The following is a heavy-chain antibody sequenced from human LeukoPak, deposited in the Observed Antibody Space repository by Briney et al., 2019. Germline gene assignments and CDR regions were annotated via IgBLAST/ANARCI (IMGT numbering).Heavy chain of an antibody. CDR2: IYYSGST. D-gene: IGHD5-24*01. V-gene: IGHV4-59*01. Sequence: PSETLSLTCTVSGGSISSYYWSWIRQPPGKGLEWIGYIYYSGSTNYNPSLKSRVTISVDTSKNQFSLKLSSVTAADTAVYYCARGRDGYIFDYWGQGTLVTASS. CDR1: GGSISSYY. CDR3: ARGRDGYIFDY. J-gene: IGHJ4*02.